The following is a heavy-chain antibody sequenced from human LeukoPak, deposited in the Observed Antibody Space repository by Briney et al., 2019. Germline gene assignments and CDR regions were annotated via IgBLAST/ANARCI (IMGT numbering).Heavy chain of an antibody. CDR2: ISGSGGST. Sequence: GGSLRLSCAASGFTFSSYAMSWVRQAPGKGLECVSAISGSGGSTYYADSVKGRFTISRDNSKNTLYLQMNSLRAEDTAVYYCAILPWYSSGWYGNYWGQGTLVTVSS. CDR1: GFTFSSYA. D-gene: IGHD6-19*01. J-gene: IGHJ4*02. V-gene: IGHV3-23*01. CDR3: AILPWYSSGWYGNY.